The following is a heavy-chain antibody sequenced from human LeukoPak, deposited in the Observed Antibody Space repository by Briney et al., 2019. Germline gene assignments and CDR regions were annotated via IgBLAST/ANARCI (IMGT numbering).Heavy chain of an antibody. J-gene: IGHJ4*02. V-gene: IGHV1-18*01. CDR2: ISAYNGNT. CDR3: AREETGSYDY. Sequence: VASVKVSCKTSGYTFTNYGISWVRQAPGQGLEWMGWISAYNGNTNYAQKLQGRVTMTTDTSTSTAYMELRSLRSDDTAVYYCAREETGSYDYWGQGTLVTVSS. CDR1: GYTFTNYG. D-gene: IGHD1-26*01.